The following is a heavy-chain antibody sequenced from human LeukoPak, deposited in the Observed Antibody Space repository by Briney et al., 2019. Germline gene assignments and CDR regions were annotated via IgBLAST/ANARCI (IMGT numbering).Heavy chain of an antibody. Sequence: GGSLRLSCAASGVTVSGNYMSWVRQAPGKGLEWVSIIYSSGSTHYADSVKGRFTISRDNSKNTLNLEMNSLRAEDTAVYYCARAPPRSGGWDGAFDIWGQGTLVTVSS. V-gene: IGHV3-53*01. CDR2: IYSSGST. CDR1: GVTVSGNY. J-gene: IGHJ3*02. CDR3: ARAPPRSGGWDGAFDI. D-gene: IGHD2-15*01.